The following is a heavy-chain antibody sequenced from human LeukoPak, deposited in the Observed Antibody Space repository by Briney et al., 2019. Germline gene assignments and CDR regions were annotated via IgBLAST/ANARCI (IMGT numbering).Heavy chain of an antibody. CDR3: ARGGEGYCSGGSCYAIDY. J-gene: IGHJ4*02. CDR1: GGSISSYY. Sequence: SETLSLTCTVSGGSISSYYWSWIRQPPGKGLEWIGYIYYSGSTNYNPSLKSRVTTSVDTSKNQFSLKLSSVTAADTAVYYCARGGEGYCSGGSCYAIDYWGQGTLVTVSS. D-gene: IGHD2-15*01. CDR2: IYYSGST. V-gene: IGHV4-59*01.